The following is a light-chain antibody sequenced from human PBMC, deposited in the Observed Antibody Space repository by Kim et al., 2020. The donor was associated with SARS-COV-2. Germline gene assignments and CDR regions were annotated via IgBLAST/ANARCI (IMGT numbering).Light chain of an antibody. CDR3: QSYDSRSPLWV. J-gene: IGLJ3*02. CDR2: EDN. Sequence: NFMLTQPHSVSESPGKTVTISCTRSSGSIVSNYVQWYQQRPGSSPTTVIYEDNQRPYGVPDRFSGSVDSSSNSASLTISGLKTEDEAEYYCQSYDSRSPLWVFGGGTKLAVL. V-gene: IGLV6-57*01. CDR1: SGSIVSNY.